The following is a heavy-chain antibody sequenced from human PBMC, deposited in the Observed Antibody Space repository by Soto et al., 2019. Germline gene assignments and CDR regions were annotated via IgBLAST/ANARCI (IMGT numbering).Heavy chain of an antibody. CDR1: GGSISSGDYY. J-gene: IGHJ6*02. V-gene: IGHV4-30-4*01. CDR2: IYYIGST. Sequence: PSETLSLTCTVSGGSISSGDYYWSWIRQPPGKGLEWIGYIYYIGSTYYNPSLKSRVTISVDTSKNQFSLKLISVTAADTALYYCARDPDRYYYDSSGYYRPYYYGMDVWGQGTTVTVSS. D-gene: IGHD3-22*01. CDR3: ARDPDRYYYDSSGYYRPYYYGMDV.